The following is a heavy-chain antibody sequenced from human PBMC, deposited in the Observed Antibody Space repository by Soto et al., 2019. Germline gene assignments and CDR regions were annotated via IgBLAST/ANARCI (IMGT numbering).Heavy chain of an antibody. V-gene: IGHV4-4*02. CDR1: GGSISSINW. CDR2: IYHSGST. D-gene: IGHD6-13*01. CDR3: ARGLAAAANWFDP. J-gene: IGHJ5*02. Sequence: SETLSLTCAVSGGSISSINWWSWVRQPPGKGLEWIGEIYHSGSTNYNPSLKSRVTISVDKSKNLFSLKLSSVTAADTAVYYCARGLAAAANWFDPWGQGTLVTVSS.